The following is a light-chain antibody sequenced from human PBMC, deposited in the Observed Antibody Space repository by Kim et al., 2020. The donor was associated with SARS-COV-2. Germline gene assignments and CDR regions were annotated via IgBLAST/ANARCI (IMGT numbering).Light chain of an antibody. V-gene: IGKV1-27*01. CDR2: AAS. CDR3: QKYNSAPRT. J-gene: IGKJ1*01. CDR1: QGISNY. Sequence: ASAGDTVTITCRASQGISNYLAWYQQKPGKVPKLLIYAASTLQSGVPSRFSGSGSGTDFTLTISSLQTEDVATYYCQKYNSAPRTFGQGTKVDIK.